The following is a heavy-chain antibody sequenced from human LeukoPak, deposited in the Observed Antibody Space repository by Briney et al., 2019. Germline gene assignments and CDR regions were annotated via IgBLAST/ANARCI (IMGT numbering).Heavy chain of an antibody. CDR2: IYYSGST. Sequence: PSETLSLTCTVSGGSISSGDYYWSWIRQPPGKGLEWIGYIYYSGSTYYNPSLKSRVTISVDTSKNQFSLKLSSVTAADTAVYYCARDSVVRGVVYGMDVWGQGTTVTVSS. D-gene: IGHD3-10*01. J-gene: IGHJ6*02. V-gene: IGHV4-30-4*01. CDR1: GGSISSGDYY. CDR3: ARDSVVRGVVYGMDV.